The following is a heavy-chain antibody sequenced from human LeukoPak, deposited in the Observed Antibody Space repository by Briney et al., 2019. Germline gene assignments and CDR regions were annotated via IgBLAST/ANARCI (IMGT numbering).Heavy chain of an antibody. V-gene: IGHV3-48*01. D-gene: IGHD3-10*01. CDR2: ISSSSTVV. Sequence: GGSLRLSCAASGFTFSSYSMNWVRQAPGKGLEWVSYISSSSTVVYDADSVKGRFTISRDNAKNSLYLQMNSLRADDTAVYYCARLSYDSGTHYTCYEYWGQGTLVTVSS. J-gene: IGHJ4*02. CDR3: ARLSYDSGTHYTCYEY. CDR1: GFTFSSYS.